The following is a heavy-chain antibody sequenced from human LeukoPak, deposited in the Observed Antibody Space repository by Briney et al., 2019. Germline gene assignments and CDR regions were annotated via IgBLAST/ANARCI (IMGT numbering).Heavy chain of an antibody. CDR3: ARSSNYGSSHYFDY. J-gene: IGHJ4*02. D-gene: IGHD3-10*01. CDR1: GGTFSSYA. CDR2: IIPILGIA. Sequence: SVKVSCKASGGTFSSYAISWVRQAPGQGLEWMGRIIPILGIADYAQKFQGRVTITADKSTSTAYMELSSLRSEDTAVYYCARSSNYGSSHYFDYWGQGTLVTVSS. V-gene: IGHV1-69*04.